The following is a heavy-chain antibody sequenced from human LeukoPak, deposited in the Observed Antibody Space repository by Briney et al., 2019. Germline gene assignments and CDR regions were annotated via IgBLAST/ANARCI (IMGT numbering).Heavy chain of an antibody. CDR1: GGSISSGGYY. J-gene: IGHJ3*02. D-gene: IGHD4-17*01. Sequence: SETLSLTCTVSGGSISSGGYYWGWIRQHPGKGLEWIGYIYYSGSTYYNPSLKSRVTISVDTSKNQFSLKLSSVTAADTAVYYCASSRPNDSGDDDAFDIWGQGTMVTVSS. CDR3: ASSRPNDSGDDDAFDI. V-gene: IGHV4-31*03. CDR2: IYYSGST.